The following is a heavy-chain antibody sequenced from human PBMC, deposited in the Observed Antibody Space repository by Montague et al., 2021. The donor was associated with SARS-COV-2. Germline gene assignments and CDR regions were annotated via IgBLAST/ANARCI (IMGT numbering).Heavy chain of an antibody. CDR2: INHSGST. V-gene: IGHV4-34*01. D-gene: IGHD3-10*01. J-gene: IGHJ5*02. Sequence: SETLSLTCAVYGGSFSGYYWRWIRQPPGKGLEWIGEINHSGSTNYNPSLKSRVTISVDTSKNQFSLKLSSVTAADTAVYYCARVGPPTYYYGSGSYYTSASWFDPWGQGTLATVSS. CDR1: GGSFSGYY. CDR3: ARVGPPTYYYGSGSYYTSASWFDP.